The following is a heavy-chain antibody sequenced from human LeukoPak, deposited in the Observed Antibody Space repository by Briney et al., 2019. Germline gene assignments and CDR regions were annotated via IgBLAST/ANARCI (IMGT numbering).Heavy chain of an antibody. D-gene: IGHD3-22*01. CDR3: ARDPPYYDSSGYYINAFDI. V-gene: IGHV3-21*01. CDR1: GFTFSSYS. Sequence: GGFLRLSCAASGFTFSSYSMNWVRQAPGKGLEWVSSISSSSSYIYYADSVKGRFTISRDIAKNSLYLQMNSLRAEDTAVYYCARDPPYYDSSGYYINAFDIWGQGTMVTVSS. CDR2: ISSSSSYI. J-gene: IGHJ3*02.